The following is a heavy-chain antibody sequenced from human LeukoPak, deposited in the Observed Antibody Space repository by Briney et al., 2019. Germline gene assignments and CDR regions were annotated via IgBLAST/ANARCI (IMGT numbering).Heavy chain of an antibody. V-gene: IGHV4-61*01. CDR2: IYYSGST. CDR3: ARGGYSYGFVYGMDV. Sequence: SETLSLTCTVSGGSVSSGSYYWSWIRQPPGKGLEWIGYIYYSGSTNYNPSLKSRVTISVDTSKNQFSLKLSSVTAADTAVYYCARGGYSYGFVYGMDVWGQETTVTVSS. J-gene: IGHJ6*02. CDR1: GGSVSSGSYY. D-gene: IGHD5-18*01.